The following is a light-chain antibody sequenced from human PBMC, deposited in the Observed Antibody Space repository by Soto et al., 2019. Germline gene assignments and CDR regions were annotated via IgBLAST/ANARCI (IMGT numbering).Light chain of an antibody. CDR3: SSYTSSSTLI. Sequence: QSALTQPASVSGSPGQSITISFSGTSSDGGGYNFVSWYQQHPGKAPKLMIYEVSNRPSGGSNRFSGSKSGNTASLTISGLQAEDEADYYCSSYTSSSTLIFGGGTQLTVL. CDR1: SSDGGGYNF. V-gene: IGLV2-14*01. J-gene: IGLJ2*01. CDR2: EVS.